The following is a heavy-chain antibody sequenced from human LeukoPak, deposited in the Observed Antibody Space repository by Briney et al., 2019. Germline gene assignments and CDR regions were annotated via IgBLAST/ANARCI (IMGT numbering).Heavy chain of an antibody. CDR2: MYHSGST. CDR1: GYSISSGYY. Sequence: SETLSPTCAVSGYSISSGYYWGWIRQPPGKGLEWIGSMYHSGSTYYNPSLKSRVTISVDTSKNQFSLKLSSETAADTAVYYCARRLDSYSFDYWGQGTLVTVSS. CDR3: ARRLDSYSFDY. J-gene: IGHJ4*02. V-gene: IGHV4-38-2*01. D-gene: IGHD2-21*02.